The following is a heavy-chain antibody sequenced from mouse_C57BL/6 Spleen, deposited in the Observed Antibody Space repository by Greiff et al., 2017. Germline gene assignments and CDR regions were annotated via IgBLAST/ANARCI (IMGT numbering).Heavy chain of an antibody. Sequence: QVQLQQPGAELVKPGASVKLSCKASGYTFTSYWMHWVKQRPGQGLEWIGMIHPNSGSTNYNEKFKSKATLTVDKSSSTAYMQLSSLTSEDSAVYYCASHDYDVTWFAYWGQGTLVTVSA. CDR2: IHPNSGST. V-gene: IGHV1-64*01. CDR3: ASHDYDVTWFAY. D-gene: IGHD2-4*01. J-gene: IGHJ3*01. CDR1: GYTFTSYW.